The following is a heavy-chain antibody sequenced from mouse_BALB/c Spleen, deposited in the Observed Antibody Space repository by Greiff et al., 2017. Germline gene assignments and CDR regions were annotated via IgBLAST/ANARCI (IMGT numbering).Heavy chain of an antibody. V-gene: IGHV5-12-2*01. D-gene: IGHD3-1*01. Sequence: EVKLVESGGGLVQPGGSLKLSCAASGFTFSSYTMSWVRQTPEKRLEWVAYISNGGGSTYYPDTVKGRFTISRDNAKNTLYLQMSSLKSEDTAMYYCARHEGSSGYGAYWGQGTLVTVSA. J-gene: IGHJ3*01. CDR3: ARHEGSSGYGAY. CDR1: GFTFSSYT. CDR2: ISNGGGST.